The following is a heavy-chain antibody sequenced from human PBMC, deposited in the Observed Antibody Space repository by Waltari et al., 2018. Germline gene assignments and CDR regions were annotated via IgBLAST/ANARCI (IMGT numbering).Heavy chain of an antibody. V-gene: IGHV4-39*01. J-gene: IGHJ3*02. Sequence: QLQLQESGPGLVKPSETLSLTCTVSGGSISSSSYYWGWIRQPPGKGLEWIGSIYYRGGTDDTPSLKSLVTISVDTSKNQFARKLGSVTAADTAVYYCASISRYYDSSGYLPAAFDIWGQGTMVTVSS. D-gene: IGHD3-22*01. CDR3: ASISRYYDSSGYLPAAFDI. CDR1: GGSISSSSYY. CDR2: IYYRGGT.